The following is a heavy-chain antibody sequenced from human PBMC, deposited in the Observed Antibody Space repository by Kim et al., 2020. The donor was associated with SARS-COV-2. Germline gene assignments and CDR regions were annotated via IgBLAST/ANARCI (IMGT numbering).Heavy chain of an antibody. V-gene: IGHV3-15*01. Sequence: GGSLRLSCAASGFTLSNTWMTWVRQAPGKGLESVARINCIPDGRATAYAAPMKGRFTISRIDSENTIYLQMNSLTTEATAVYYCATDQGDSTSFYSFDYWGLGTLVTVSS. CDR2: INCIPDGRAT. CDR1: GFTLSNTW. J-gene: IGHJ4*02. CDR3: ATDQGDSTSFYSFDY. D-gene: IGHD3-22*01.